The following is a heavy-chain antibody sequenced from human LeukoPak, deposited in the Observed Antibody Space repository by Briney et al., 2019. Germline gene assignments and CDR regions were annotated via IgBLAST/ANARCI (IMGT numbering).Heavy chain of an antibody. CDR2: ISGSGGST. CDR3: ATGGN. CDR1: GFTFSNYG. J-gene: IGHJ4*02. V-gene: IGHV3-23*01. Sequence: GGSLRLSCAASGFTFSNYGMSWVRQAPGKGLEWVSGISGSGGSTDFADSVKGRFSISRDNSKNTLYLHMNSLRAEDTALYYCATGGNWGQGTLVTVSS. D-gene: IGHD1-26*01.